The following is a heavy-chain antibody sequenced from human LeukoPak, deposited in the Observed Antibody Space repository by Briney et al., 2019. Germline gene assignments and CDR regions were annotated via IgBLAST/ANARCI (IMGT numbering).Heavy chain of an antibody. J-gene: IGHJ4*02. V-gene: IGHV3-64*04. Sequence: GGSLRLSCSASGFTFSSYAMHWVRQAPGKGLEYVSAISSNGGSTYYADSVKGRFTISRDNSKNTLYLQMNSLRAEDTAVYYCARDADGVVDYWGQGTLVTVSS. CDR3: ARDADGVVDY. D-gene: IGHD3-10*01. CDR2: ISSNGGST. CDR1: GFTFSSYA.